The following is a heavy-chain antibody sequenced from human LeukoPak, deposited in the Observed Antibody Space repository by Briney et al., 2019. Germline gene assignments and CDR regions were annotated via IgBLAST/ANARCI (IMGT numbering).Heavy chain of an antibody. V-gene: IGHV3-21*01. CDR2: ISSSSSYI. D-gene: IGHD3-3*01. CDR3: ARDSEAYYDFWSGYQTNLFDY. Sequence: PGGSLRLSCAASGFTFSSYSMNWVRQAPGKGLEWVSSISSSSSYIYYADSVKGRFTISRDNAKNSLYPQMNSLRAEDTAVYYCARDSEAYYDFWSGYQTNLFDYWGQGTLVTVSS. CDR1: GFTFSSYS. J-gene: IGHJ4*02.